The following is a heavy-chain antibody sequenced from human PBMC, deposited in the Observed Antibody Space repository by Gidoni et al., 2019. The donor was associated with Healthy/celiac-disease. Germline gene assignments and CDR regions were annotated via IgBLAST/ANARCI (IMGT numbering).Heavy chain of an antibody. CDR1: GGSFSGYY. D-gene: IGHD6-19*01. CDR2: INHSGST. J-gene: IGHJ5*02. V-gene: IGHV4-34*01. Sequence: QVQLQQWGAGLLKPSETLSLTCAFYGGSFSGYYWSWIRQPPGKGLEWIGEINHSGSTNYNPSLKSRVTISVDTSKNQFSLKLSSVTAADTAVYYCARRRGMAVAPRYDWFDPWGQGTLVTVSS. CDR3: ARRRGMAVAPRYDWFDP.